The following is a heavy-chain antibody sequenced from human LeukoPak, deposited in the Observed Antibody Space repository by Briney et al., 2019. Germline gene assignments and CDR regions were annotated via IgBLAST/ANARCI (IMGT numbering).Heavy chain of an antibody. J-gene: IGHJ3*02. CDR1: GGTFSSYA. V-gene: IGHV1-69*01. CDR3: ARDLDYSGSYSNAFDI. Sequence: GASVKVSCKASGGTFSSYAISWVRQAPGQGLEWMGWMIPIFGTANYAQKFQGRVTITADESTSTAYMELSSLRSEARAVYYCARDLDYSGSYSNAFDIWGQGTMVTVSS. D-gene: IGHD1-26*01. CDR2: MIPIFGTA.